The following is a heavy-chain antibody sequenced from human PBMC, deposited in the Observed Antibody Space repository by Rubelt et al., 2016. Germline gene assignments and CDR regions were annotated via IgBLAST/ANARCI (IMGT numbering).Heavy chain of an antibody. J-gene: IGHJ4*02. CDR3: ARTPMAVYYFDY. CDR1: GGSISSSSYY. CDR2: IYYSGST. V-gene: IGHV4-39*07. Sequence: QLQLQESGPGLVKPSETLSLTCTVSGGSISSSSYYWGWIRQPPGKGLEWIGSIYYSGSTYYNPFLKSLVTISVETAKNQFSRKLSSVTAAATAVYYCARTPMAVYYFDYWGQGTLVTVSS. D-gene: IGHD5-24*01.